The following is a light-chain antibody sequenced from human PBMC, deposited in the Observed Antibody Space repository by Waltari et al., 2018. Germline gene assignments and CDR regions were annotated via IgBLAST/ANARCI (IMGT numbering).Light chain of an antibody. V-gene: IGLV2-11*01. CDR2: DVT. CDR3: CSYAGSIWV. Sequence: QSALTQPRSVSGSPGQSVTISCTGPSSDVGGYNHFSWYQQHPGKAPKLMIFDVTSRPSGVPDRFSGSKSGNTASLTISGLQAEDEADYYCCSYAGSIWVFGGGTRMTVL. CDR1: SSDVGGYNH. J-gene: IGLJ3*02.